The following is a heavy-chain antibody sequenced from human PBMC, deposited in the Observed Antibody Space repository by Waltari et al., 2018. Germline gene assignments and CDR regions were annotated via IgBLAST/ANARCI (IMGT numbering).Heavy chain of an antibody. Sequence: EVQLVQSGAEVKKPGESLKISCKGSGYSFTSYWIGWVRQMPGKGLEWMGIIYPGDSDTRYSPSFQGKVTISADKSISTAYLQWSSLKASDTAMYYCASLAYCGGDCYLGDYYFDYWGQGTLVTVSS. J-gene: IGHJ4*02. CDR2: IYPGDSDT. CDR3: ASLAYCGGDCYLGDYYFDY. V-gene: IGHV5-51*01. D-gene: IGHD2-21*01. CDR1: GYSFTSYW.